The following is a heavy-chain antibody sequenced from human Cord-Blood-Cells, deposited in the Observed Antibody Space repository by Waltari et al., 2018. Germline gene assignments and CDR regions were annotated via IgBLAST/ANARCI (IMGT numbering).Heavy chain of an antibody. J-gene: IGHJ4*02. CDR3: ARERGVLAGDLVY. Sequence: QVQLVQSGAEVKKPGASVKVSCKAAGYRSTRDDIKWVRQATGQGLEWMGWMNPNSGNTGYAQKFQGRVTITRNTSISTAYMELSSLRSEDTAVYYCARERGVLAGDLVYWGQGTLVTVSS. V-gene: IGHV1-8*03. D-gene: IGHD7-27*01. CDR2: MNPNSGNT. CDR1: GYRSTRDD.